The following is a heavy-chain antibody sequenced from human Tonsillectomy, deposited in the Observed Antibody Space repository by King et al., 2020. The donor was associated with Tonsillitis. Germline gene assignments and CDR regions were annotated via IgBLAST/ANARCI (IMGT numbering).Heavy chain of an antibody. D-gene: IGHD3-10*01. CDR2: IYSSGST. Sequence: VQLQESGPGLVKPSETLSLTCTVSGGFVTTYYWSWVRQSPGKGLEWIGYIYSSGSTNYNPSLKSRVTMSVDTSKNQFSLKLASVTAADTAVYYCTRLMVDTFDYWGRGILVTVSS. CDR1: GGFVTTYY. V-gene: IGHV4-4*08. J-gene: IGHJ4*02. CDR3: TRLMVDTFDY.